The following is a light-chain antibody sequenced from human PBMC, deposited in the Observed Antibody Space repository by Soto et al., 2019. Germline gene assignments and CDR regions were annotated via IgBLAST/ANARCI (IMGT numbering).Light chain of an antibody. V-gene: IGKV3-20*01. CDR2: GGS. J-gene: IGKJ5*01. CDR3: QQYGSSPTIT. Sequence: IVLTQSPGTLSLSPGERATLCCRASQSVSSSNLAWYQQKPGRAARILIYGGSSRATGILDEFSGGGSGTTFTIIISRMEPEDFAVYYCQQYGSSPTITFGQGTRLEI. CDR1: QSVSSSN.